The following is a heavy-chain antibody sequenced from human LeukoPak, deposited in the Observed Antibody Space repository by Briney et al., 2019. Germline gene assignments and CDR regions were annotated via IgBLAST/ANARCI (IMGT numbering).Heavy chain of an antibody. J-gene: IGHJ4*02. CDR2: IHDGGSPI. V-gene: IGHV3-48*01. CDR3: ARGGSSWFSY. Sequence: GGSLRLSCAASGFTFSSYSMTWVREAPGKGLEWITYIHDGGSPIYYADSVKGRFTVSRDNAKNSLYLQMNSLRAEDTAVYYCARGGSSWFSYWGQGTLVTVSS. CDR1: GFTFSSYS. D-gene: IGHD6-13*01.